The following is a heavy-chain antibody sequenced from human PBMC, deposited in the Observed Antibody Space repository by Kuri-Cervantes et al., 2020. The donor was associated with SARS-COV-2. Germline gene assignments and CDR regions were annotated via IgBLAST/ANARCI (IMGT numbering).Heavy chain of an antibody. CDR3: ARPHYATLLDI. V-gene: IGHV4-59*01. CDR1: GGSISSYY. D-gene: IGHD2-2*01. J-gene: IGHJ3*02. Sequence: SETLSLTCTVSGGSISSYYWSWIRQPPGKGLEWIGYIYYSGSTNYNPSLKSRVTISVDTSKNQFSLKLSSVTAADTAVYYCARPHYATLLDIWGQGTMVTVSS. CDR2: IYYSGST.